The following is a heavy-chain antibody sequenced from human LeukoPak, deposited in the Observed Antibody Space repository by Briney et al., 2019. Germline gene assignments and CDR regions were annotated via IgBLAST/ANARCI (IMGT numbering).Heavy chain of an antibody. Sequence: PGGSLRLSCAASGFTFSSYWMSWVRQAPGKGLEWVAVISYDGSNKYYADSVKGRFTISRDNSKNTLYLQMNSLRAEDTAVYYCARVTDFWSGYSGAFDIWGQGTMVTVSS. CDR3: ARVTDFWSGYSGAFDI. CDR2: ISYDGSNK. D-gene: IGHD3-3*01. CDR1: GFTFSSYW. J-gene: IGHJ3*02. V-gene: IGHV3-30-3*01.